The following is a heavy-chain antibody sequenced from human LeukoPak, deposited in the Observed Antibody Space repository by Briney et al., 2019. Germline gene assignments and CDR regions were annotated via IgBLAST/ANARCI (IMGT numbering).Heavy chain of an antibody. CDR2: ISAGGGST. Sequence: GGSPRLSCAASGFTLSTYAMNWVRQAPGKGLEWVSGISAGGGSTYYADSVKGRFTISRDNSKNTLYLQMNSLTVEDTAVYYCAKSPRSAADNWFDPWGQGTLVTVSS. CDR1: GFTLSTYA. J-gene: IGHJ5*02. D-gene: IGHD6-13*01. CDR3: AKSPRSAADNWFDP. V-gene: IGHV3-23*01.